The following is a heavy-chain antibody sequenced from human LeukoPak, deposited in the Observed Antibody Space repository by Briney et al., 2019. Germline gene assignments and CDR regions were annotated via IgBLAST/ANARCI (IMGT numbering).Heavy chain of an antibody. Sequence: GGSLRLSCAASGFTFSDYYMSWIRQAPGKGLEWVSYISSSGSTIYYADSVKGRFTISRDNAKNSLYLQMNSLRAEDTAVYYCAREMATIIGIDPLDYWGQGTLVTVSS. J-gene: IGHJ4*02. CDR2: ISSSGSTI. CDR3: AREMATIIGIDPLDY. D-gene: IGHD5-12*01. CDR1: GFTFSDYY. V-gene: IGHV3-11*01.